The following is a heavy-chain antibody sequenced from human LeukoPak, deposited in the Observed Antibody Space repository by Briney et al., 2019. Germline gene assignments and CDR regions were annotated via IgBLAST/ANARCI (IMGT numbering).Heavy chain of an antibody. CDR1: GFTFRNHW. J-gene: IGHJ4*02. D-gene: IGHD2-15*01. CDR3: ARDMESGGRAFDS. CDR2: IRTDGGST. V-gene: IGHV3-74*01. Sequence: GGSLRLSCAASGFTFRNHWMHWVRQAPAKGLVWVSRIRTDGGSTAYADFVKGWFTISRDNAKNTVYLQMNSLRADDTAVYYCARDMESGGRAFDSWGQGTLVTISS.